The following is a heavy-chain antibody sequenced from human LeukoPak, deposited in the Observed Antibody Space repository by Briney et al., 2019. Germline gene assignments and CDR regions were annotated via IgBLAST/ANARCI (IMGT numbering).Heavy chain of an antibody. CDR3: ARDSDYDSSGFDY. Sequence: ASVKVSCKASGYTFTGYYMHWVRQAPGQGLEWMGWINPNSGGTNYAQKFQGRVTITADKSTSTGYMELSSLRSEDTAVYYCARDSDYDSSGFDYWGQGTLVTVSS. D-gene: IGHD3-22*01. V-gene: IGHV1-2*02. CDR2: INPNSGGT. CDR1: GYTFTGYY. J-gene: IGHJ4*02.